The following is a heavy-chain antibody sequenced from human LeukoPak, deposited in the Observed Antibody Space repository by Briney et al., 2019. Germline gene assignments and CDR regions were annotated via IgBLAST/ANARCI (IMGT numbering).Heavy chain of an antibody. V-gene: IGHV4-4*02. CDR1: GGSISSSNW. CDR3: ARGLRFGESLGGCWFDP. J-gene: IGHJ5*02. Sequence: SGTLSLTCAVSGGSISSSNWWSWVRQPPGKGLEWIGEIYHSGSTNYNPSLKSRVTISVDKSKNQFSLKLSSVTAADTAVYYCARGLRFGESLGGCWFDPWGQGTLVTVSS. D-gene: IGHD3-10*01. CDR2: IYHSGST.